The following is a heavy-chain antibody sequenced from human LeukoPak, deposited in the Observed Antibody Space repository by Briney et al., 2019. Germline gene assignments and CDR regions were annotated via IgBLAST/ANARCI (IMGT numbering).Heavy chain of an antibody. Sequence: ASVKVSCKASGYTFTGYYMHWVRKTPGQGLEWMGWINPNTGDTNYGRKFQGRVTVTRDTSISTAYMELSRLRSDDTAVYYCVTSSAVGGAQRAFDYWGQGTLVTVSS. CDR2: INPNTGDT. CDR3: VTSSAVGGAQRAFDY. V-gene: IGHV1-2*02. J-gene: IGHJ4*02. D-gene: IGHD3-10*01. CDR1: GYTFTGYY.